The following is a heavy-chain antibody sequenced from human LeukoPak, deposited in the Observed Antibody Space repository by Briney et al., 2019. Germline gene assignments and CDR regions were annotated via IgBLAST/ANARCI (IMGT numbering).Heavy chain of an antibody. CDR2: ISSSSSTI. Sequence: GGSLRLSCAASGFTFSTYSMKWVRQAPGKGLEWVSYISSSSSTIYYADSVRGRFTISRDNSKNTLYLQMNSLRAEDTAVYYCAKDPTPYYDILTGYFGGSFDYWGQGTLVTVSS. CDR3: AKDPTPYYDILTGYFGGSFDY. CDR1: GFTFSTYS. J-gene: IGHJ4*02. V-gene: IGHV3-48*01. D-gene: IGHD3-9*01.